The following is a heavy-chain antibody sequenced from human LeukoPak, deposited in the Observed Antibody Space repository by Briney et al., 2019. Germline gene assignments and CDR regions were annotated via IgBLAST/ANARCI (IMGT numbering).Heavy chain of an antibody. D-gene: IGHD2-2*02. Sequence: SETLSLTCTVSGVSISSSSYYWGWIRQPPGKGLEWIGSIYYSGSTYYNPALKSRVTISVDTSKNQFSLKLSSVTAADTAVYYCARLVVPAAIDGDWFDPWGQGTLVTVSS. CDR2: IYYSGST. V-gene: IGHV4-39*01. CDR3: ARLVVPAAIDGDWFDP. CDR1: GVSISSSSYY. J-gene: IGHJ5*02.